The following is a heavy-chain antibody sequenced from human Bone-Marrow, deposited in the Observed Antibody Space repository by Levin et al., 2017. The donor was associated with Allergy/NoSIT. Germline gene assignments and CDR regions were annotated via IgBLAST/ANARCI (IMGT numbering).Heavy chain of an antibody. CDR3: ARVSRKNSAYYYYMDV. J-gene: IGHJ6*03. CDR1: GGSISSYY. V-gene: IGHV4-59*01. CDR2: IYYSGST. D-gene: IGHD1-14*01. Sequence: SETLSLTCTVSGGSISSYYWSWIRQPPGPGLEFIGYIYYSGSTNYNPSLKSRVTISVDTSKNQFSLKLSAVTAADTAVYYCARVSRKNSAYYYYMDVWGKGTTVTVSS.